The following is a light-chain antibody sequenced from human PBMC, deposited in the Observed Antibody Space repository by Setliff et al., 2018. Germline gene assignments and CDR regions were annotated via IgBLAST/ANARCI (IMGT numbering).Light chain of an antibody. V-gene: IGLV1-40*01. Sequence: QSVLTQPPSVSGAPGQRVTISCTGSSPNIGAGYAVYWYQQIPGKAPKLMIYEVSKRPSGVPDRFSGSKSGNTASLTVSGLQAEDEADYYCSSYAGSNNFPYVFGTGTKVTVL. J-gene: IGLJ1*01. CDR1: SPNIGAGYA. CDR2: EVS. CDR3: SSYAGSNNFPYV.